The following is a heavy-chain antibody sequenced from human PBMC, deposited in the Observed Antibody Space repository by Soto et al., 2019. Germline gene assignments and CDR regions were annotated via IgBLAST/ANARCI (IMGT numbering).Heavy chain of an antibody. V-gene: IGHV3-23*01. J-gene: IGHJ4*02. Sequence: GGSLRLSCAASGFSVGDFAVNWVRQAPGKGLEWVSGISVSDAFIYYADSVRGRFSISRDASENILYLQMNSLRVDDTALSYCTRETVAGITGLDYWGPGTLVTVSS. CDR2: ISVSDAFI. CDR1: GFSVGDFA. CDR3: TRETVAGITGLDY. D-gene: IGHD1-20*01.